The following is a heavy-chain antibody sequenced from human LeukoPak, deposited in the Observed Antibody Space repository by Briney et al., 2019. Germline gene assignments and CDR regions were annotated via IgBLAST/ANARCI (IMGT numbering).Heavy chain of an antibody. V-gene: IGHV4-59*11. CDR2: IYYSGST. D-gene: IGHD3-22*01. CDR3: ARSYYYDRSGSRHYYFDS. J-gene: IGHJ4*02. CDR1: GVSISNHY. Sequence: SETLSLTCTVSGVSISNHYWNWLRQPPGKGLEWIGHIYYSGSTNYNPSLKSRVTISVDRSKTQFSLNLSSVTAADTAVYYCARSYYYDRSGSRHYYFDSWGQGTLVTVSS.